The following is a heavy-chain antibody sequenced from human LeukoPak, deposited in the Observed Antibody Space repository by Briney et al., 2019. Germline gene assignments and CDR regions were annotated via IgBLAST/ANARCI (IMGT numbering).Heavy chain of an antibody. Sequence: GGSLRLSCAASGFTFSSYWMNWVRQAPGKGLEWLANMNHDGSEKYQIDSVKGRFTISRDNAKNSLYLQMNSLRAEDTAVYYCAKGGVVPLAFFDYWGQGTLVTVSS. CDR3: AKGGVVPLAFFDY. D-gene: IGHD2-15*01. J-gene: IGHJ4*02. V-gene: IGHV3-7*03. CDR1: GFTFSSYW. CDR2: MNHDGSEK.